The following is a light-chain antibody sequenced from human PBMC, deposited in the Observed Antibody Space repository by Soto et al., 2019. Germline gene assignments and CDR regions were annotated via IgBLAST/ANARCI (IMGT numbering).Light chain of an antibody. V-gene: IGKV3-20*01. J-gene: IGKJ1*01. CDR2: GTS. CDR1: QTVGTNF. CDR3: QHYSRTLPWT. Sequence: EIVLTQSPATLSLSPGERATLSCRASQTVGTNFLAWYQQKPGQAPRLLMFGTSNRATDIPDRFGGSGSGTDFTLTISRLEPEDVAVYYCQHYSRTLPWTFGQGTKVEIK.